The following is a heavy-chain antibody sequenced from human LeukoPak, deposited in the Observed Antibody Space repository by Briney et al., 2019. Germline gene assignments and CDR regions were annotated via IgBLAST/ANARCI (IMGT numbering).Heavy chain of an antibody. CDR2: IYYTGST. D-gene: IGHD2/OR15-2a*01. CDR1: GASISTYY. Sequence: SGTLSLTCTVSGASISTYYWSWIRQPPGKGLEWIGYIYYTGSTNCNPSLKSRITISLDTSKNQFSLKLSSVTAADTAVYYCATTVMRATAEYFQHWGQGTRATVSS. J-gene: IGHJ1*01. V-gene: IGHV4-59*01. CDR3: ATTVMRATAEYFQH.